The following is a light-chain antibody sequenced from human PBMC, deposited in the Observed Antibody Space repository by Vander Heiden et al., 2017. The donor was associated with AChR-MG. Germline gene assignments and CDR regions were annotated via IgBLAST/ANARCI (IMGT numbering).Light chain of an antibody. V-gene: IGLV2-14*03. J-gene: IGLJ2*01. CDR2: DVS. Sequence: QSALTQPASVSGSPGQSITISCTGTSSDVGGYTYVSWYKHHPGKAPNRMMFDVSNRPSGVSNRCSGSKSGNIASLTTSGLQAEDEADDYCSSSKSSSTLVVFGGGTNLTVL. CDR3: SSSKSSSTLVV. CDR1: SSDVGGYTY.